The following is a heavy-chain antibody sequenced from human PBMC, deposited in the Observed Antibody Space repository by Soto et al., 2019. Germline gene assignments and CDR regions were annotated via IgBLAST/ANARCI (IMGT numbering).Heavy chain of an antibody. D-gene: IGHD3-22*01. J-gene: IGHJ4*02. CDR2: ISSSSSYI. Sequence: EVQLVESGGGLVKPGGSLRLSCAASGFTFSSYSMNWVRQAPGKGLEWVSSISSSSSYIYYADSVKGRFTISRDNAKNSLYMQMNSLRAEDTAVYYCARTTTMIVVVAEIDYWGQGTLVTVSS. CDR1: GFTFSSYS. V-gene: IGHV3-21*01. CDR3: ARTTTMIVVVAEIDY.